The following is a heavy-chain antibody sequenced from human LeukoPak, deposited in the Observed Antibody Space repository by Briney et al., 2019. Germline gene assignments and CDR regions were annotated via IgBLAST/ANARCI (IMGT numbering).Heavy chain of an antibody. CDR3: ARELVGQYCSGGSCYNFYYYYYMDV. CDR1: GGSFSGYY. V-gene: IGHV4-34*01. CDR2: INHSGST. Sequence: SSETLSLTCAVYGGSFSGYYWSWIRQPPGKGLEWIGEINHSGSTNYNPSLKSRVTMSVDTSKNQFSLKLSSVTAADTAVYYCARELVGQYCSGGSCYNFYYYYYMDVWGKGTTVTVSS. D-gene: IGHD2-15*01. J-gene: IGHJ6*03.